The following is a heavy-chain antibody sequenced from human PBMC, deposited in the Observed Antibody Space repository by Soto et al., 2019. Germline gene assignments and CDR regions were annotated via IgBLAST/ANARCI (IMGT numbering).Heavy chain of an antibody. CDR2: IIPILGIA. J-gene: IGHJ6*03. Sequence: SVKVSCKASGGTFSSYTISWVRQAPGQGLEWMGRIIPILGIANYAQKFQGRVTITADKSTSTAYMELSSLRSEDTAVYYCAREDIVVVPAANVQGGNYYYYYYMDVWGKGTTVTVSS. D-gene: IGHD2-2*01. V-gene: IGHV1-69*04. CDR3: AREDIVVVPAANVQGGNYYYYYYMDV. CDR1: GGTFSSYT.